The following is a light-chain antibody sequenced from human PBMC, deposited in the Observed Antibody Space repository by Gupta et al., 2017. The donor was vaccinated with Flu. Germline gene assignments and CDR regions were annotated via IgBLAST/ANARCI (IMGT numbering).Light chain of an antibody. V-gene: IGLV3-25*03. CDR2: KDT. Sequence: GQTARITCSGDALPKQYAYWYRQKPGQAPVWIIYKDTERSSGIPERFSGSSSGTTVTLTISGVQAEDESDFYCQSVDSSGTYVVFGQGTKLTVL. CDR1: ALPKQY. CDR3: QSVDSSGTYVV. J-gene: IGLJ2*01.